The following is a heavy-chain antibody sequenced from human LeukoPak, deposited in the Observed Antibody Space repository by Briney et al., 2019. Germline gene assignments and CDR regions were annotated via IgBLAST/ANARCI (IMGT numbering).Heavy chain of an antibody. CDR2: IYYSGST. J-gene: IGHJ4*02. D-gene: IGHD6-13*01. CDR1: GFTFSDYY. Sequence: PGGSLRLSCAASGFTFSDYYMSWIRQPPGKGLEWIGSIYYSGSTYYNPSLKSRVTISVDTSKNQFSLKLSSVTAADTAVYYCARERGSSSWYVYWGQGTLVTVSS. CDR3: ARERGSSSWYVY. V-gene: IGHV4-38-2*02.